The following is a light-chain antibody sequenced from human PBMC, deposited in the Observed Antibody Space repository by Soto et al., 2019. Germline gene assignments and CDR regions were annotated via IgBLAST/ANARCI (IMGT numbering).Light chain of an antibody. CDR3: QQANSFPIT. J-gene: IGKJ5*01. V-gene: IGKV1D-12*01. CDR1: QGITNR. CDR2: EAS. Sequence: DIQMTQSPSSVSASVGDRVTITGRASQGITNRLAWYQQKPGKAPKLLIYEASSLQSGVPSRISGSGSGTDFTLTISSLQPEDFATYYCQQANSFPITFGQGTRLEIK.